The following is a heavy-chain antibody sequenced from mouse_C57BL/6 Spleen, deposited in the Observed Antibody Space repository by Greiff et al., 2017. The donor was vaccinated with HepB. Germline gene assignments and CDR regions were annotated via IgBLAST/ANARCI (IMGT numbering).Heavy chain of an antibody. CDR2: ISSGSSTI. CDR1: GFTFSDYG. Sequence: EVQVVESGGGLVKPGGSLKLSCAASGFTFSDYGMHWVRQAPEKGLEWVAYISSGSSTIYYADTVKGRFTISRDNAKNTLFLQMTSLRSEDTAMYYCAREGRSNYVDWYFDVWGTGTTVTVSS. J-gene: IGHJ1*03. V-gene: IGHV5-17*01. D-gene: IGHD2-5*01. CDR3: AREGRSNYVDWYFDV.